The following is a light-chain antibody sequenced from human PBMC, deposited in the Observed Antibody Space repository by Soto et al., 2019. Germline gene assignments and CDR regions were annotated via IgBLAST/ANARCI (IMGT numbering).Light chain of an antibody. V-gene: IGKV3-20*01. CDR2: GAS. CDR1: QDVKNNY. Sequence: DIVLTQSPGTLSLSPGERATLSCRASQDVKNNYLAWYQRKPGQPPRLLIRGASSRAAGLPDRFSGSGSGTAFTLTINRLEPEDFAVYYCQQYGSSPGTFGQGTKLEI. J-gene: IGKJ2*01. CDR3: QQYGSSPGT.